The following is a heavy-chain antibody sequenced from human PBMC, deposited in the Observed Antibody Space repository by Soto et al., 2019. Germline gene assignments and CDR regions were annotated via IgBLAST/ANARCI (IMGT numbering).Heavy chain of an antibody. CDR3: ARGGPNWDYCFYGMDV. CDR1: GNTYAKYE. V-gene: IGHV3-13*01. J-gene: IGHJ6*02. Sequence: GSSLILSSRAPGNTYAKYETLGLRQAPGKGLEWVSTFGSAGDIYYSDSVKGRFTISRDNARNSLYLQMNSLRAADTAVYYCARGGPNWDYCFYGMDVWGQGT. CDR2: FGSAGDI. D-gene: IGHD3-16*01.